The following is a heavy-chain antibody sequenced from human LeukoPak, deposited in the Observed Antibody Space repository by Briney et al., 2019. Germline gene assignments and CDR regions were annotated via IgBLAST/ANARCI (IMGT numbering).Heavy chain of an antibody. CDR2: IRYDGSNK. V-gene: IGHV3-30*02. CDR1: GFTFSSYG. J-gene: IGHJ4*02. Sequence: GGSLRLSCAASGFTFSSYGMHWVRQAPGKGLEWVAFIRYDGSNKYYADSVKGRFTISRDNSKNTLYLQMNSLGAEDTAVYYCATKPRSYYDILTGYFLYWGQGTLVTVSS. D-gene: IGHD3-9*01. CDR3: ATKPRSYYDILTGYFLY.